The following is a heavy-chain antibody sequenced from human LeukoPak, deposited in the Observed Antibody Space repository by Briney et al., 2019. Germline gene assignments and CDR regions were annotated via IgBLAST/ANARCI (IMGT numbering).Heavy chain of an antibody. J-gene: IGHJ6*03. D-gene: IGHD3-10*01. CDR3: AGSSRYYYYYYMDV. CDR2: IYYSGST. Sequence: SETLSLTCAVYGGSFSGYYWSWIRQPPGKGLEWIGYIYYSGSTNYNPSLKSRVTISVDTSKNQFSLKLSSVTAADTAVYYCAGSSRYYYYYYMDVWGKGTTVTISS. V-gene: IGHV4-59*01. CDR1: GGSFSGYY.